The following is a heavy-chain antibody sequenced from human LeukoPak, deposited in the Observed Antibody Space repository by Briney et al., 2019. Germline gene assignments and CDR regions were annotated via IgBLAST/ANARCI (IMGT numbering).Heavy chain of an antibody. J-gene: IGHJ6*03. CDR2: IYTSGST. CDR3: ARAPYYYYYMDV. V-gene: IGHV4-61*02. Sequence: SETLSLTCTVSGGSISSGSYYWSWIRQPAGKGLEWIGRIYTSGSTNYNPSLKSRVTMSVDTSKNQFSLKLSSVTAADTAVYYCARAPYYYYYMDVWGKGTTVTISS. CDR1: GGSISSGSYY.